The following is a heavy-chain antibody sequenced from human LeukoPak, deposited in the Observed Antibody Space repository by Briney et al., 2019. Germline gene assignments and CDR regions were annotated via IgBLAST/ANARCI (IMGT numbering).Heavy chain of an antibody. CDR3: ARCISSCYYEE. CDR2: ISSSGTPI. V-gene: IGHV3-48*02. J-gene: IGHJ4*02. Sequence: PGGSLRLSRTASGFIFRSYSMNWVRQAPGKGLEWLSYISSSGTPIHYADSVKGRFIISRDNAKNSLYLQMNNLTDEDTAVYYCARCISSCYYEEWGQGTLVTVSS. CDR1: GFIFRSYS. D-gene: IGHD3-22*01.